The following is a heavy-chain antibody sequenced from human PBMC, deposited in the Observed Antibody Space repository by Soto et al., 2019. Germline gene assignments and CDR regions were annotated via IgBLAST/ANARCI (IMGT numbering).Heavy chain of an antibody. V-gene: IGHV3-23*01. CDR3: ASRSSGWYFDY. Sequence: GGSLRLSCAASGFTFNSYAINWVRQAPGKGLEWVSVISGSGGSTYYADSVKGRFTISRDNSKNTLYLQMNSLRAEDTAVYYCASRSSGWYFDYWGQGTLVTVSS. CDR2: ISGSGGST. CDR1: GFTFNSYA. J-gene: IGHJ4*02. D-gene: IGHD6-19*01.